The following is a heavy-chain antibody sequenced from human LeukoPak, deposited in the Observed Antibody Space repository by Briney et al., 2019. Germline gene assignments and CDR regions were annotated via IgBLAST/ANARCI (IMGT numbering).Heavy chain of an antibody. Sequence: PSETLSLTCSVSGASISSSDYYWGWIRQPPGQGLEWIGTIYHSGSTYYNTSLKSRVTISVDTSNNQFSLKFNSVTAADTAVYYCARVGIVLVTGSNWVDPWGQGTLVTVSS. CDR2: IYHSGST. CDR3: ARVGIVLVTGSNWVDP. V-gene: IGHV4-39*07. D-gene: IGHD3-22*01. CDR1: GASISSSDYY. J-gene: IGHJ5*02.